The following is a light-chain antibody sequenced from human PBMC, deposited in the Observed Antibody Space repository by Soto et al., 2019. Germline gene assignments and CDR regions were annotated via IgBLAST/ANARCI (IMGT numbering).Light chain of an antibody. V-gene: IGLV2-14*01. CDR2: EVN. CDR3: SAYTNTSTLI. CDR1: SSDVGGYDY. J-gene: IGLJ1*01. Sequence: QSALTQPASVSGSPGQSVTISCTGTSSDVGGYDYVSWYQQHPGTAPKLMLYEVNNRPSGVSNRFSGSKSGNTASLIISGLQTEDEADYYCSAYTNTSTLIFGNGTKVTVL.